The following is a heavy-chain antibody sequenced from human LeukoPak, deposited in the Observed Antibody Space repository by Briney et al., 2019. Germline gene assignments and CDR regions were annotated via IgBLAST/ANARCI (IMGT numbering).Heavy chain of an antibody. J-gene: IGHJ6*03. CDR1: GYTFASYG. CDR2: ISAYNGNT. Sequence: ASVKVSCKASGYTFASYGISWVRQAPGQGLEWMGWISAYNGNTNYAQKLQGRVTMTTDTSTSTAYMELRSLRSGDTAVYYCARGPAATYYYYYYMDVWGKGITVTVSS. D-gene: IGHD2-2*01. V-gene: IGHV1-18*01. CDR3: ARGPAATYYYYYYMDV.